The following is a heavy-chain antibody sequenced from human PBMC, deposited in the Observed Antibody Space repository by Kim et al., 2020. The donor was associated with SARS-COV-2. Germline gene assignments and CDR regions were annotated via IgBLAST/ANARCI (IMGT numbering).Heavy chain of an antibody. V-gene: IGHV2-70*11. D-gene: IGHD5-18*01. J-gene: IGHJ4*02. CDR2: IDWDDDK. CDR3: ARLWGYSYGRIFDY. Sequence: SGPTLVNPTQTLTLTCTFSGFSLSTSGMCVSWIRQPPGKALEWLARIDWDDDKYYSTSLKTRLTISKDTSKNQVVLTMTNMDPVDTATYYCARLWGYSYGRIFDYWGQGTLVTVSS. CDR1: GFSLSTSGMC.